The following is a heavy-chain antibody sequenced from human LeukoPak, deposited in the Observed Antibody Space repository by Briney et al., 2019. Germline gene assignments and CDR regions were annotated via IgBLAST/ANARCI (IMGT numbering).Heavy chain of an antibody. D-gene: IGHD3-22*01. J-gene: IGHJ5*02. CDR1: GGTFSSYA. CDR3: ARLRRDYYDSSGYWFDP. Sequence: SVKVSCKASGGTFSSYAISWVRQAPGQGLEWMGGIIPIFGTANYAQKFQGRVTITADESTSTAYMDLSSLRSEDTAVYYCARLRRDYYDSSGYWFDPWGQGTLVTVSS. CDR2: IIPIFGTA. V-gene: IGHV1-69*13.